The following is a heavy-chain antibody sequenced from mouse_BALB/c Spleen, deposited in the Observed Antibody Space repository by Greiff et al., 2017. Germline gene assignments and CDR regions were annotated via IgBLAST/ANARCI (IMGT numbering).Heavy chain of an antibody. CDR3: ARYLASTWYYFDY. Sequence: VNVVESGPELVKPGASVKMSCKASGYTFTDYVISWVKQRTGQGLEWIGEIYPGSGSTYYNEKFKGKATLTADKSSNTAYMQLSSLTSEDSAVYFCARYLASTWYYFDYWGQGTTLTVSS. V-gene: IGHV1-77*01. CDR2: IYPGSGST. D-gene: IGHD4-1*02. CDR1: GYTFTDYV. J-gene: IGHJ2*01.